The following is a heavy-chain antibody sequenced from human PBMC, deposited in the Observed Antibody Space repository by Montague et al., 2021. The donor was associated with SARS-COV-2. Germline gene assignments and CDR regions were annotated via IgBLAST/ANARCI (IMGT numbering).Heavy chain of an antibody. D-gene: IGHD3-3*01. CDR2: IYYSGST. Sequence: SETLSLTCTVSGGSVSSYYWSWIRQSPGKGLQWLGYIYYSGSTDYNPSLKSRVTMSVGTSKHQLSLGLNSVTTADTAVYFCARAGGFYDYWSGYSSSAGFFDPWGQGILVTVSS. V-gene: IGHV4-59*02. J-gene: IGHJ5*02. CDR3: ARAGGFYDYWSGYSSSAGFFDP. CDR1: GGSVSSYY.